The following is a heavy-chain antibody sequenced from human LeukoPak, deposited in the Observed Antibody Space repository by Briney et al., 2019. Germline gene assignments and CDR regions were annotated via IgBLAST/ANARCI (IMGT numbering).Heavy chain of an antibody. CDR1: GGSVNGYY. D-gene: IGHD1-7*01. CDR3: ARDPPEDEWNSLDC. CDR2: IHYSGLT. J-gene: IGHJ4*02. Sequence: SETLSLTCTVSGGSVNGYYWNWIRQAPGKGLEWLGFIHYSGLTVYSPSLQSRVSMSVDTSRNQFSLDLSSVTAADTALYYCARDPPEDEWNSLDCWGQGILVTVSS. V-gene: IGHV4-59*02.